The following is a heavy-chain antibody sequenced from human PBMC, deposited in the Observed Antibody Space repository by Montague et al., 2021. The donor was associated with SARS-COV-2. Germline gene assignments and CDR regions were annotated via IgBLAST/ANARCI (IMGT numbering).Heavy chain of an antibody. J-gene: IGHJ3*01. V-gene: IGHV4-59*08. CDR2: VYYNCNS. CDR1: GGSTASHY. CDR3: ARGWAFDP. Sequence: SETLSLTCTVSGGSTASHYWNWSRQSQGKRTEWMCYVYYNCNSKYNPSLQSRGTLSIDTSENKFSLRLSSVTAADTAVYFCARGWAFDPWGQGRLVTVSS. D-gene: IGHD6-19*01.